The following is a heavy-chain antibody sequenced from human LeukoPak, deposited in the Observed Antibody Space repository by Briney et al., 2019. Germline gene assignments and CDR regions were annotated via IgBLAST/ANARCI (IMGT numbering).Heavy chain of an antibody. D-gene: IGHD5-24*01. CDR2: IWYDGSNK. CDR1: GFTFSSYG. Sequence: GGSLRLSCAASGFTFSSYGMHWVRQAPDKGLEWVAVIWYDGSNKYYGDSVKGRFTISRDNSKKTLYLQMNSLRVEDTAVYYCARGDGYNDAEYLQHWGQGTLVTVS. CDR3: ARGDGYNDAEYLQH. V-gene: IGHV3-33*01. J-gene: IGHJ1*01.